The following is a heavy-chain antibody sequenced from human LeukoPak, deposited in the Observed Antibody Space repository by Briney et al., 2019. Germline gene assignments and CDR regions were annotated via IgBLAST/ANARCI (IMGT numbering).Heavy chain of an antibody. J-gene: IGHJ4*02. D-gene: IGHD5/OR15-5a*01. V-gene: IGHV1-2*02. CDR2: INPRSGGT. CDR3: ARFDQVSETAGGY. Sequence: ASVTVSCKASGYTFTDYYMHWVRQAPGQGLEWMGWINPRSGGTNYAQKSQGRVTMTRDTSISAAYMDLSRLISDDTAVYYCARFDQVSETAGGYWGQGTLVTVSS. CDR1: GYTFTDYY.